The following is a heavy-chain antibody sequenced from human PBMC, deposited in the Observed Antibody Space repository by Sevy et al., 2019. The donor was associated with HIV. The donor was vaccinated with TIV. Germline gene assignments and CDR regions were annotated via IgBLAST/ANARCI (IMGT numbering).Heavy chain of an antibody. J-gene: IGHJ4*02. CDR3: ARAYSSSWGFDY. Sequence: SETLSLTCAVYGGSFSGYYWSWIRQPPGKGLEWIGEINHSGSTNYNPSLKSRVTISVDTSKNQFSLKLSSVTAADTAVYYCARAYSSSWGFDYWDQGTLVTVSS. CDR2: INHSGST. CDR1: GGSFSGYY. V-gene: IGHV4-34*01. D-gene: IGHD6-6*01.